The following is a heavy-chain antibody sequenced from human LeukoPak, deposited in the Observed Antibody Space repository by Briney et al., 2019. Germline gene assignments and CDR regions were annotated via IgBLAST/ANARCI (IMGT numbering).Heavy chain of an antibody. J-gene: IGHJ5*02. V-gene: IGHV4-4*09. CDR2: IYTSGST. D-gene: IGHD6-13*01. Sequence: SETLSLTCTVSGGSISIYYWSWIRQPPGKGLEWIGYIYTSGSTNYNPSLKSRVTISVDTSKNQFSLKLSSVTAADTAVYYCARLSAAAAGTQYNWFDPWGQGTLVTVSS. CDR1: GGSISIYY. CDR3: ARLSAAAAGTQYNWFDP.